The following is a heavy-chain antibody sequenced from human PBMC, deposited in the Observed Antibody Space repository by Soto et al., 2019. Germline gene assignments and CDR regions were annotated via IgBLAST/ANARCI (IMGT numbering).Heavy chain of an antibody. CDR3: ARGGSESSAWYPWFDP. CDR1: GFTFSDYY. J-gene: IGHJ5*02. D-gene: IGHD6-19*01. CDR2: ISSSGITI. Sequence: GGSLRLSCAASGFTFSDYYMSWIRQAPGKGLEWVSYISSSGITIHYAESVKGRFTISRDNANNSLFLQMNSLKDEDTAVYYCARGGSESSAWYPWFDPWGQGTLVTVSS. V-gene: IGHV3-11*01.